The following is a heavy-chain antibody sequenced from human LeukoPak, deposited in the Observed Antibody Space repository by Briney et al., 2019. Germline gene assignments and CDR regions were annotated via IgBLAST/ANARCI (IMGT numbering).Heavy chain of an antibody. Sequence: GGSLRLSCAASGFTFSSYGMHWVRQPPGKGLEWVAFIRFDGSDKYYADSIKGRFTISRDSSKNTLFLQMSNLRVEDTAVYYCAKDLMRDRWFGESWGQGTLVTVSS. CDR2: IRFDGSDK. CDR3: AKDLMRDRWFGES. D-gene: IGHD3-10*01. V-gene: IGHV3-30*02. J-gene: IGHJ5*02. CDR1: GFTFSSYG.